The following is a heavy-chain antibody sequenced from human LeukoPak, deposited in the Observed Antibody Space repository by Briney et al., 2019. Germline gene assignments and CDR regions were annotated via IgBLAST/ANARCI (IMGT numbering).Heavy chain of an antibody. D-gene: IGHD3-9*01. V-gene: IGHV3-7*03. CDR1: GFTFSSYI. J-gene: IGHJ4*02. CDR2: INQDGSEK. CDR3: AKEVGHYDILTGYYSSPYFDY. Sequence: GGSLRLSCAASGFTFSSYIMNWVRQAPGKGLEWVANINQDGSEKYYVDSVKGRFTISRDNAKNSLYLQMNSLRAEDTAVYYCAKEVGHYDILTGYYSSPYFDYWGQGTLVTVSS.